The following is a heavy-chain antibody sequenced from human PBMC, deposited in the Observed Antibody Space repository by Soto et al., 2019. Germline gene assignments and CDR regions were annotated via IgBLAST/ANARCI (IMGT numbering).Heavy chain of an antibody. V-gene: IGHV3-33*01. Sequence: VRLVESGGGVVQPGRSLRLSCAASGSTFSNYGMHWVRQAPGKGPEWVAVIWYDGSNKYYGESVKGRFSISRDNSKNTLYLDINSLRTEDTAVYYCARDGGSHGPSYFDSWGQGSLVIVSS. CDR2: IWYDGSNK. CDR3: ARDGGSHGPSYFDS. CDR1: GSTFSNYG. J-gene: IGHJ4*02. D-gene: IGHD3-16*01.